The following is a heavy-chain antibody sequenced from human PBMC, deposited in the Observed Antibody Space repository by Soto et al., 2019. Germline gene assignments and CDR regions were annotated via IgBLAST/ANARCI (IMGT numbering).Heavy chain of an antibody. J-gene: IGHJ4*02. Sequence: GGSLRLSCAASGFTFSSYGMHWVRQAPGKGLEWVAVIWYDGSNKYYADSVKGRFTISRDNSKNTLYLQMNSLRAEDTAVYYCAIIFEYSNLPATDYWGQGTLVTVSS. CDR2: IWYDGSNK. CDR3: AIIFEYSNLPATDY. V-gene: IGHV3-33*01. CDR1: GFTFSSYG. D-gene: IGHD6-6*01.